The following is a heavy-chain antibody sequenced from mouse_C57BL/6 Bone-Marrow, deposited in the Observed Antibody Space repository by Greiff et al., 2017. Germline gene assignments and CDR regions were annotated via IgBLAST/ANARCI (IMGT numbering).Heavy chain of an antibody. D-gene: IGHD1-1*01. Sequence: QVQLQQPGAELVKPGASVKLSCKASGYTFTSYWMPWVKQRPGQGLEWIGEIDPSDSYTNYNQKFKGKATLTVDTSSSTAYMQLSSLTSEDSAVYYWAREGYGSTFDVWGTGTTVTVSS. CDR3: AREGYGSTFDV. V-gene: IGHV1-50*01. J-gene: IGHJ1*03. CDR2: IDPSDSYT. CDR1: GYTFTSYW.